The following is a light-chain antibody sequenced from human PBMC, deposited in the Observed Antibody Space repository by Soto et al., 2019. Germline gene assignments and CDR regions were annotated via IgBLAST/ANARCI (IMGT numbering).Light chain of an antibody. J-gene: IGKJ1*01. CDR2: GAS. CDR3: QQYGSSPPT. CDR1: QSVSSSY. V-gene: IGKV3-20*01. Sequence: EIVLTQSPGTLSLSPGERATLSCRASQSVSSSYLGWYQQKPGQAPRLLIYGASNRATGIPDRFSGSGSGTDFTLTISRLEPEDFAVYYCQQYGSSPPTFGQGTKVEIK.